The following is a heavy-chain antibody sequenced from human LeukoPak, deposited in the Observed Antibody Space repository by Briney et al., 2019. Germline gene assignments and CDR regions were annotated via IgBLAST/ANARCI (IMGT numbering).Heavy chain of an antibody. Sequence: PSETLSLTCTVSGTSISSYYWGWIRQPAGKGLEWIGRIYISGSTKYNPSLKSRVTMSVDTSKNHFSLKLRSVTAADTAIYYCARDLVDSSGSNWFDPWGQGTLVTVSS. CDR1: GTSISSYY. J-gene: IGHJ5*02. CDR3: ARDLVDSSGSNWFDP. D-gene: IGHD6-19*01. CDR2: IYISGST. V-gene: IGHV4-4*07.